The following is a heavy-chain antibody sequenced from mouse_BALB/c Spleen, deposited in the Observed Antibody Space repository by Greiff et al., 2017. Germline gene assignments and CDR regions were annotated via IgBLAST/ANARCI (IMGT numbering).Heavy chain of an antibody. CDR2: ISSGGSYT. V-gene: IGHV5-6*01. Sequence: EVQGVESGGDLVKPGGSLKLSCAASGFTFSSYGMSWVRQTPDKRLEWVATISSGGSYTYYPDSVKGRFTISRDNAKNTLYLQMSSLKSEDTAMYYCARHEEYGSFDYWGQGTTLTVSS. J-gene: IGHJ2*01. D-gene: IGHD5-1*01. CDR3: ARHEEYGSFDY. CDR1: GFTFSSYG.